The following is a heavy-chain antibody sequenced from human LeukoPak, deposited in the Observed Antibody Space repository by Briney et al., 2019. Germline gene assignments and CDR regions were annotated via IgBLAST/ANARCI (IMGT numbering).Heavy chain of an antibody. CDR3: ASQITIFGVDY. CDR2: ISSSGSTI. V-gene: IGHV3-48*03. CDR1: GFTFSSYE. Sequence: GGSLRLSCAASGFTFSSYEMNWVRQAPGKGLEWVSYISSSGSTIYYADSVKGRFTISRDNAKNSLYLQMNSLRAEDTAVYYCASQITIFGVDYWGQGTLVTVSS. D-gene: IGHD3-3*01. J-gene: IGHJ4*02.